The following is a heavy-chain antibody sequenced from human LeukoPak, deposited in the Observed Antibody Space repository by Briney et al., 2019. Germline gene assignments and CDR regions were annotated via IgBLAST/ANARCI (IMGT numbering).Heavy chain of an antibody. Sequence: SETLSLTCTVSGGSMSPYHWGWIRQPPGKGLEWTGYIYYSGSTNYNPSLKSRVTISVDTSKNQFSLKLSSVTAADTAVYYCASALYGDWFDPWGQGTLVTVSS. CDR1: GGSMSPYH. V-gene: IGHV4-59*12. CDR3: ASALYGDWFDP. D-gene: IGHD4-17*01. CDR2: IYYSGST. J-gene: IGHJ5*02.